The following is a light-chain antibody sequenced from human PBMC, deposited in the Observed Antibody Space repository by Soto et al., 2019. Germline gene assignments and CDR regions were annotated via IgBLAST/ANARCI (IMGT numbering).Light chain of an antibody. Sequence: EKPMRQSPATRCVSPGEGVSLSCRAGQGIGDTLAWYQHKPGQTPRLLIYDKSARATGVPARLSGRRSGQEFTIPINSLVSADVAIYSCQRYNNWPLTFGGGTKVDIK. J-gene: IGKJ4*02. CDR3: QRYNNWPLT. CDR2: DKS. V-gene: IGKV3-15*01. CDR1: QGIGDT.